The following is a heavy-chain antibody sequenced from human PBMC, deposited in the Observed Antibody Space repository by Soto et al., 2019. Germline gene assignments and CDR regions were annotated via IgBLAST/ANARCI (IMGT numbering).Heavy chain of an antibody. CDR2: IYYSGST. V-gene: IGHV4-59*01. J-gene: IGHJ5*02. D-gene: IGHD5-12*01. Sequence: PSETLSLTCTVSGGSISSYYWSWIRQPPGKGLEWIGYIYYSGSTNYNPSLKSRVTISVDTSKNQFSLKLSSVTAADTAVYYCARDIRRDGYDDWFDPWGQGTLVTVSS. CDR3: ARDIRRDGYDDWFDP. CDR1: GGSISSYY.